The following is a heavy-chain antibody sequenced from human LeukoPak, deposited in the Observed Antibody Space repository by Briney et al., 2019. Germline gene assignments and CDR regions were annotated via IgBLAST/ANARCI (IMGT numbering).Heavy chain of an antibody. Sequence: PGGSLRLSCAVSGFTFSSNSMNWVRQAPGKGLEWISYISDSSNTIYYADSVKGRFTISRDNSKNTLYLQMNSLRAEDTAVYYCARGMTGHFDYWGQGTLVTVSS. D-gene: IGHD3-9*01. CDR2: ISDSSNTI. V-gene: IGHV3-48*01. CDR1: GFTFSSNS. CDR3: ARGMTGHFDY. J-gene: IGHJ4*02.